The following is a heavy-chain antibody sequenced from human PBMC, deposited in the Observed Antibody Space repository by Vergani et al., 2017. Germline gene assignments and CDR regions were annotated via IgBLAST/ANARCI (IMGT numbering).Heavy chain of an antibody. CDR2: IYYSGST. J-gene: IGHJ4*02. Sequence: QLQLQESGPGLVKPSETLSLTCTVSGGSISSSSYYWGWIRQPPGKGLEWIGSIYYSGSTYYNPSLKSRVTISVDTSKNQFSLKLSSVTAADTAVYYCAREAGGPLMVTAIPFVDYWGQGTLVTVSS. CDR1: GGSISSSSYY. V-gene: IGHV4-39*07. D-gene: IGHD2-21*02. CDR3: AREAGGPLMVTAIPFVDY.